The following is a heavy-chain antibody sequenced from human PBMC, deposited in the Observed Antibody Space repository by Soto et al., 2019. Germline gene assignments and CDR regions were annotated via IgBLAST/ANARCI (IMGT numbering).Heavy chain of an antibody. CDR3: ARTPRSGAYYYMDV. Sequence: SETLSLTCTVSGGSISSYYWSWIRQPPGKGLEWFGYIYYSGSTNYNPSLKSRVTISVDTSKNQFSLKLSSVTAADTAVYYCARTPRSGAYYYMDVWGKGTTVTVSS. V-gene: IGHV4-59*08. CDR1: GGSISSYY. J-gene: IGHJ6*03. D-gene: IGHD3-10*01. CDR2: IYYSGST.